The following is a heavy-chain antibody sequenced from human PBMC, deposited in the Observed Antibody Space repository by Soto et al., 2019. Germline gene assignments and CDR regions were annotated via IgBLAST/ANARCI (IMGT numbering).Heavy chain of an antibody. D-gene: IGHD6-19*01. CDR1: GFTFSSYG. Sequence: GGSLRLSCAASGFTFSSYGMSWVRQAPGKGLEWVANIKQDGIGKYYVDSVKGRFTISRDNAKNSLYLQMNSLRAEDTAVYFCARGDARGSGWYYFVYWGKGTLVTVAS. V-gene: IGHV3-7*01. CDR3: ARGDARGSGWYYFVY. J-gene: IGHJ4*02. CDR2: IKQDGIGK.